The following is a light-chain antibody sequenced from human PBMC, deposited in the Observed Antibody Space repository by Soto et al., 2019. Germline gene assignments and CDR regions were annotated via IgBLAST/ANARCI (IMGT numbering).Light chain of an antibody. V-gene: IGLV2-14*01. CDR1: SSDVGGYNY. CDR3: SSYTSSSALPFV. Sequence: QSALTQPASVSGSPGQSITISCTGTSSDVGGYNYVSWYQQHPGKAPKLMIYDVSNRPSGVSNRFSGSKSGNTASLTISGLHAEDEAYYYCSSYTSSSALPFVFGTGTKLTVL. J-gene: IGLJ1*01. CDR2: DVS.